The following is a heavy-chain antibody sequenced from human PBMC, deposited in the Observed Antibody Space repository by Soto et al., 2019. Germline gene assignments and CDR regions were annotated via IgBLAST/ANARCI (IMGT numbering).Heavy chain of an antibody. Sequence: QLQLQESGPGLVKPSETLSLSCAVSGGSSSSSGYYWGLIRQPPGKGLEWIGTIYYSGTTYYNTSLKSRVTISVDTSKNQFSLKLSSVTAAETAVYYCARHSGESAATPPYSFDYWGQGTLVTVSS. CDR3: ARHSGESAATPPYSFDY. D-gene: IGHD2-2*02. V-gene: IGHV4-39*01. J-gene: IGHJ4*02. CDR1: GGSSSSSGYY. CDR2: IYYSGTT.